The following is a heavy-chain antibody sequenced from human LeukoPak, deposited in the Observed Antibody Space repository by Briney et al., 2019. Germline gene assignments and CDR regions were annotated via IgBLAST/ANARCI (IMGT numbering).Heavy chain of an antibody. J-gene: IGHJ5*02. Sequence: GGSLRHSCAASGFNLNSYMLNWVRQAPGKGLEWVSSISSTGSYIYHADSVKGRFTISRDNPGNVVYLQMDSLRAEDTAVYYCSRVAQSGPTGWFDPWGQGTLVTVSS. CDR2: ISSTGSYI. CDR3: SRVAQSGPTGWFDP. V-gene: IGHV3-21*01. CDR1: GFNLNSYM. D-gene: IGHD1-1*01.